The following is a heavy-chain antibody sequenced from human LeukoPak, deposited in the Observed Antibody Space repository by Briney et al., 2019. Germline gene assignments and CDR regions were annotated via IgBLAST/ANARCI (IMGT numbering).Heavy chain of an antibody. CDR2: IKSDGST. V-gene: IGHV3-74*01. D-gene: IGHD3-22*01. CDR3: ARAPSEIGGYYPEYFRH. CDR1: GFTFSSYW. Sequence: GGSLRLSCAASGFTFSSYWMHWVRQAPGKGLVWVSCIKSDGSTNYADSVKGRFTISRDNAKNTLSLQMNSLRAEDTGVYYCARAPSEIGGYYPEYFRHWGQGTLVTVSS. J-gene: IGHJ1*01.